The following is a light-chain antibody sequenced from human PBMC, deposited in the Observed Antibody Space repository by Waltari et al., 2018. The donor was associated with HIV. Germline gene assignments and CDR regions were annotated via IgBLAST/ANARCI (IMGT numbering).Light chain of an antibody. J-gene: IGLJ2*01. CDR3: CSYAGSSTLL. Sequence: QSALTQPASVSGSPGQSITISCPGTSNDVGSYNLFSWYQHHPGKAPKLLIFEVTKRPSGVSNRFSASKSGNTASLTISGLQAEDEADYYCCSYAGSSTLLFGGGTKLSVL. V-gene: IGLV2-23*02. CDR2: EVT. CDR1: SNDVGSYNL.